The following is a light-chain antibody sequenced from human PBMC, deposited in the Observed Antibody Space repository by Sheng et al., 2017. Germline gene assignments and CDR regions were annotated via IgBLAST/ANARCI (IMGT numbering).Light chain of an antibody. Sequence: QLTQSPSSLSASVGDRVIITCRASQGISTYLAWYQQKPGKAPKLLIYAASTLQSGVPSRFSGSGSGTDFTLTISSLQPEDFAVYYCQQRSNWPPSFTFGPGTKVDIK. V-gene: IGKV1-9*01. J-gene: IGKJ3*01. CDR1: QGISTY. CDR2: AAS. CDR3: QQRSNWPPSFT.